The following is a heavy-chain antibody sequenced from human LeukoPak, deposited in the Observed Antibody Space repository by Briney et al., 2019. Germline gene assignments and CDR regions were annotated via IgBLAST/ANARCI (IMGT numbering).Heavy chain of an antibody. CDR2: ISSSGSTI. Sequence: GGSLRLSCEASGFTFDDYGMNWVRQAPGKGLEWVSYISSSGSTIYYADSVKGRFTISRDNAKNSLYLQMNSLRAEDTAVYYCAELGITMIGGAWGKGTTVTISS. D-gene: IGHD3-10*02. CDR1: GFTFDDYG. V-gene: IGHV3-48*03. CDR3: AELGITMIGGA. J-gene: IGHJ6*04.